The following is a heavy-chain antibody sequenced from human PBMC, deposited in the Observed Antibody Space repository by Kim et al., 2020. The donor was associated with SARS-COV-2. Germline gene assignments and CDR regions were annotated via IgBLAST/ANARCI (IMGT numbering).Heavy chain of an antibody. CDR1: GFTFSSFV. CDR3: AKSEIRLLEWQPDFDY. Sequence: GGSLRLSCAASGFTFSSFVMNWVRQAPGKGLEWVSGLSDDGATTWYADSVTGRFTISRDNSKNTVHLQMNSLRAEDTAVYYCAKSEIRLLEWQPDFDYWGQGTLVIVSS. CDR2: LSDDGATT. D-gene: IGHD3-3*01. J-gene: IGHJ4*02. V-gene: IGHV3-23*01.